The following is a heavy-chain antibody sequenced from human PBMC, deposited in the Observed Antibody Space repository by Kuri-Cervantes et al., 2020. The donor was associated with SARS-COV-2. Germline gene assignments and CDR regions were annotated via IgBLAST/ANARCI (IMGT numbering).Heavy chain of an antibody. Sequence: GESLKISCAASGFNFSRTDMHWVRQAPGKGLEWVAVISYDGKKKKCIGSGKGRFTISRDNSQNTVYLQMKSLRDEDTAIYYCATDRAGVHDFWGQGTLVIVSS. J-gene: IGHJ4*02. D-gene: IGHD2-21*01. CDR3: ATDRAGVHDF. CDR2: ISYDGKKK. V-gene: IGHV3-30*03. CDR1: GFNFSRTD.